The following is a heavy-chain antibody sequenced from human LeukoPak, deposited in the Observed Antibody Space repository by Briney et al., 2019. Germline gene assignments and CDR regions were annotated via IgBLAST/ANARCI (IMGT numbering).Heavy chain of an antibody. CDR2: IYYSGST. CDR3: AREGDYYDSSGYDYFDY. Sequence: SETLPLTCTVSGGSISSYYWSWIRQPPGKGLEWIGYIYYSGSTNYNPSLKSRVTISVDTSKNQFSLKLSSVTAADTAVYYCAREGDYYDSSGYDYFDYWGQGTLVTVSS. V-gene: IGHV4-59*01. D-gene: IGHD3-22*01. J-gene: IGHJ4*02. CDR1: GGSISSYY.